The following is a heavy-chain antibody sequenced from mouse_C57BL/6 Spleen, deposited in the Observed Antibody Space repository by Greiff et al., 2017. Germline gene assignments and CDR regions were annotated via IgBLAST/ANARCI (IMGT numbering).Heavy chain of an antibody. D-gene: IGHD1-1*01. V-gene: IGHV5-6*01. CDR1: GFTFSSYG. Sequence: EVQGVESGGDLVKPGGSLKLSCAASGFTFSSYGMSWVRQTPDKRLEWVATISSGGSYTYYPDSVKGRFTISRDNAKNTLYLQMSSLKSEDTAMYYCARPRDYYGSSLGAMDYWGQGTSVTVSS. J-gene: IGHJ4*01. CDR3: ARPRDYYGSSLGAMDY. CDR2: ISSGGSYT.